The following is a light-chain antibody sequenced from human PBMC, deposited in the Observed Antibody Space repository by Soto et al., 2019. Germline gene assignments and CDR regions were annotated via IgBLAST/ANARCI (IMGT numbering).Light chain of an antibody. CDR3: QRYDISPFP. Sequence: EMGLTKSPGTLPLSPGERATLSCRAGQSFTSTSLAWYQQKPGQPPRLLIYGASSRATGIPDRFSGSGSGTDFTLTISRLEPEDFAVYYCQRYDISPFPFGQGTKVEIK. CDR1: QSFTSTS. V-gene: IGKV3-20*01. J-gene: IGKJ2*01. CDR2: GAS.